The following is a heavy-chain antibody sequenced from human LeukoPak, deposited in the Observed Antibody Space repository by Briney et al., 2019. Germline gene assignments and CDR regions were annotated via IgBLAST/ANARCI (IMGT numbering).Heavy chain of an antibody. CDR3: ARDLAARPWLVLGYMEV. CDR1: GGSISSSSYY. J-gene: IGHJ6*03. V-gene: IGHV4-39*06. Sequence: SETLSFTCTVSGGSISSSSYYWGWIRQPPGKGREWIGSIYYSGSTYYNPSLKSLVTISVDTSKNKFPLQLSSVTAADAAVYYCARDLAARPWLVLGYMEVWGKGTTVTVSS. CDR2: IYYSGST. D-gene: IGHD6-6*01.